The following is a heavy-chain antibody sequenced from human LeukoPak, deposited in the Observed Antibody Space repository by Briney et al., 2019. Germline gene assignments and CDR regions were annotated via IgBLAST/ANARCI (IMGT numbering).Heavy chain of an antibody. J-gene: IGHJ4*02. CDR2: IIPILGIA. Sequence: SVKVSCKASGGTFSSYTISWVRQAPGQGLEWMGRIIPILGIANYAQKFQGRVTITADKSTSTAYMELSSLRSEDTTVYYCASYPGSSSWRSTIDYWGQGTLVTVSS. D-gene: IGHD6-13*01. CDR1: GGTFSSYT. V-gene: IGHV1-69*02. CDR3: ASYPGSSSWRSTIDY.